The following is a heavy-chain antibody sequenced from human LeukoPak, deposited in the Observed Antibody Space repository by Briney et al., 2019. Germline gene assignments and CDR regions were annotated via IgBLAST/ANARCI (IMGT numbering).Heavy chain of an antibody. CDR2: IYTSGST. CDR1: GGSISSYY. Sequence: KPSETLSLTCTVSGGSISSYYWSWIRQPPGKGLEWIGYIYTSGSTNYNPSLKSRVTISVDTSKNQFSLKLSSVTAADTAVYYCARSRVPAAIGYFGYWGQGTLVTVSS. J-gene: IGHJ4*02. V-gene: IGHV4-4*09. CDR3: ARSRVPAAIGYFGY. D-gene: IGHD2-2*01.